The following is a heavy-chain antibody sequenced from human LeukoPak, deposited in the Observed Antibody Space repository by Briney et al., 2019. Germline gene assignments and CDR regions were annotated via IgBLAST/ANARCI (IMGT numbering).Heavy chain of an antibody. J-gene: IGHJ4*02. CDR1: GDSISSYY. CDR3: ARYYYGSGSNYNIAYFDH. Sequence: SETLSLTCTVSGDSISSYYWSWIRQPPGKGLEWIGCSGHIYARGSTNYHPSLKSRATISVDTSKNQFSLKLSSVTAADTAVYYCARYYYGSGSNYNIAYFDHWGQGTLVTVSS. V-gene: IGHV4-4*09. CDR2: SGHIYARGST. D-gene: IGHD3-10*01.